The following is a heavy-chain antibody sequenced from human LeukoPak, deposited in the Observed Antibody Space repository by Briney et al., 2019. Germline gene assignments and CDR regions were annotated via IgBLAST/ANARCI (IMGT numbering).Heavy chain of an antibody. Sequence: GGSLRLSCAASGFTFSSYAMSWVRQAPGKGLEWVSAISGSGGSTYYADSVKGRFTISRDNAKNSLYLQMNSLRAEDTALYYCAKDMAIAAAGVFDYWGQGTLVTVSS. CDR1: GFTFSSYA. D-gene: IGHD6-13*01. CDR3: AKDMAIAAAGVFDY. CDR2: ISGSGGST. V-gene: IGHV3-23*01. J-gene: IGHJ4*02.